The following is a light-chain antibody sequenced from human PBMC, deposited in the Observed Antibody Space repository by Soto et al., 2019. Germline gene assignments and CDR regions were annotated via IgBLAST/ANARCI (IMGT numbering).Light chain of an antibody. CDR2: KAS. Sequence: EIQMTQSPSTLCASVGDRDTITCRASQSISSWLAWYQQKPGKAPKLLIYKASSLESGVPSRFSGSGSGTEFTLTISSLQPDDFATYYCQQYNSYSPWTVGQGTKVDIK. J-gene: IGKJ1*01. CDR1: QSISSW. CDR3: QQYNSYSPWT. V-gene: IGKV1-5*03.